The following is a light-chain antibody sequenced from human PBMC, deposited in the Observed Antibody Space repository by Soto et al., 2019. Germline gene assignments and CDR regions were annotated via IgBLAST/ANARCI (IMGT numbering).Light chain of an antibody. CDR3: QQYGSSWLFT. CDR1: QSVSSSY. CDR2: GTS. Sequence: EIVLTQSPGTLSLSPGERATLSCRASQSVSSSYLAWYQQKPGQAPRLLIFGTSSRATGIPDRFSGSGSGTDFTLTISRLEPEDFAVYYCQQYGSSWLFTFGPGTVVDIK. J-gene: IGKJ3*01. V-gene: IGKV3-20*01.